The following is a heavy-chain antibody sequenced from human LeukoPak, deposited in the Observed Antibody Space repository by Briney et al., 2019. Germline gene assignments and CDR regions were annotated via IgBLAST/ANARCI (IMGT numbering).Heavy chain of an antibody. CDR1: GFTFSSYA. CDR2: ISYDGSNK. J-gene: IGHJ4*02. CDR3: ARGPFWSGYKNY. V-gene: IGHV3-30-3*01. D-gene: IGHD3-3*01. Sequence: PGGSLRLSCAASGFTFSSYAMHWVRQAPGKGLEWVAVISYDGSNKYYADSVKGRFTISRDNSKNTLYLQMNSLRSEDTAVYYCARGPFWSGYKNYWGQGTLVTVSS.